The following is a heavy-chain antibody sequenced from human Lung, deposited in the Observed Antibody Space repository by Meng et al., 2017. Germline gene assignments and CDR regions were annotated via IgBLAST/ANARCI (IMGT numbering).Heavy chain of an antibody. CDR1: GVSISSGDYY. V-gene: IGHV4-30-4*01. D-gene: IGHD2-15*01. J-gene: IGHJ4*02. Sequence: QVQLQESCPGLVKPSQTLSLPCTVSGVSISSGDYYWSWIRQPPGKGLEWIGYIYYSGSTYYTPSLKSRVIISVDTSKNQFSLKLTSVTGADTAVYYCARVGGCSGGGCYHRLFDYWGQGTLVTVSS. CDR3: ARVGGCSGGGCYHRLFDY. CDR2: IYYSGST.